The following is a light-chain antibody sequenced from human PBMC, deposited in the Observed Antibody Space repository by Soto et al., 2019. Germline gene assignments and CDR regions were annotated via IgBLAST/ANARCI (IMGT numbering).Light chain of an antibody. CDR1: QGISSY. V-gene: IGKV1D-8*03. Sequence: VIWMTQSPSLLSASTGDRVTISCRMSQGISSYLAWYQQKPGKAPNLLIYDASNLEIGVPSRFSGSGSGTHFTFTISSLQTEDIGTYYCQQYDILPITFGRGTRLVIK. J-gene: IGKJ5*01. CDR2: DAS. CDR3: QQYDILPIT.